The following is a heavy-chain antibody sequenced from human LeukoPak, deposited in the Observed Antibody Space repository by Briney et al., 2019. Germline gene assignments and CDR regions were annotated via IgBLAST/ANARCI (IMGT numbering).Heavy chain of an antibody. CDR3: ARDRGYYGSGSYNWFDP. D-gene: IGHD3-10*01. CDR2: IYYSGST. CDR1: GGSISSGGYY. Sequence: SQTLSLTCTVSGGSISSGGYYWSWIRQHPGKGLEWIGYIYYSGSTYYNPSLKSRVTISVDTSKNQFSLKLSSVTAADTAVYYCARDRGYYGSGSYNWFDPWGQGTLVTVSS. J-gene: IGHJ5*02. V-gene: IGHV4-31*03.